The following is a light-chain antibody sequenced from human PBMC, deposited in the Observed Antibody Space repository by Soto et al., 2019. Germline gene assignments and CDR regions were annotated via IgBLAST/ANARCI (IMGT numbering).Light chain of an antibody. CDR3: SSYTSSSTPYV. CDR2: DVS. J-gene: IGLJ1*01. V-gene: IGLV2-14*03. CDR1: SSDVGDYNY. Sequence: QSALTQPASVSGYPGQSITISCTGTSSDVGDYNYVYWYQQHPGKAPKLMIYDVSNRPSGVSNRFSGSKSGNTASLTISGLQAEDEADYFCSSYTSSSTPYVFGTGTKLTVL.